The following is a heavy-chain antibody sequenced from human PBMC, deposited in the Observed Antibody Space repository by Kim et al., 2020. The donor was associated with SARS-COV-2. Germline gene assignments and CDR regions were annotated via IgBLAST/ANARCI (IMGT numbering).Heavy chain of an antibody. V-gene: IGHV4-59*01. Sequence: TNSHPSLRIRVTISVDTSKNRFSLKLSSVTAANTAVYYCANAGYSYGQDYWGQGTLVTVSS. CDR3: ANAGYSYGQDY. J-gene: IGHJ4*02. D-gene: IGHD5-18*01. CDR2: T.